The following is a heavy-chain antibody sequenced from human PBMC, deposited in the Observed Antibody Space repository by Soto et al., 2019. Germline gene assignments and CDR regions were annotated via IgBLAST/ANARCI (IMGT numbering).Heavy chain of an antibody. CDR1: LFALGAYS. CDR2: ISGSSSNI. J-gene: IGHJ4*02. V-gene: IGHV3-21*05. Sequence: GGSLRLSCAASLFALGAYSMNCVLHAPGKGLGWMSYISGSSSNIYYADSVKGRFTISRDNAKNSLYLQMNSLRVEDTAVYYCARGEDYVWGSYRYTPFDYWGQGTLVTVS. CDR3: ARGEDYVWGSYRYTPFDY. D-gene: IGHD3-16*02.